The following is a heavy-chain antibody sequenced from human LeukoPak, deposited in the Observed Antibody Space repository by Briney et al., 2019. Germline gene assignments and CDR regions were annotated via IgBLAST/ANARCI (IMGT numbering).Heavy chain of an antibody. CDR3: ARGSVNYCSSTSCSGAFDI. Sequence: SETLSLTCAVYGGSFSGYYWSWIRQPPGKGLEWIGEINHSGSTNYNPSLKSRVTISVDTSKNQFSLKLSSVTAADTAVNYCARGSVNYCSSTSCSGAFDIWGQGTMVTVSS. CDR2: INHSGST. D-gene: IGHD2-2*01. J-gene: IGHJ3*02. CDR1: GGSFSGYY. V-gene: IGHV4-34*01.